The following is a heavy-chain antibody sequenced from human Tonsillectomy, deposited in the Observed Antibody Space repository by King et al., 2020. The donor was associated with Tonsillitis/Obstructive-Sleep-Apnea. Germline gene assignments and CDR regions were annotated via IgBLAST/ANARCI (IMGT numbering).Heavy chain of an antibody. CDR3: ARLGYSDYDYNYYYYMDV. Sequence: VQLVESGAEVKKPGESLRISCKGSGFSFSIYWIAWVRQMPGKGLKWMGRIDPSDSYTNYSPSFQGHVTFSADKSISTAYLQWSSLKASDTAMYYCARLGYSDYDYNYYYYMDVWGKGTTVTVSS. V-gene: IGHV5-10-1*01. CDR2: IDPSDSYT. J-gene: IGHJ6*03. D-gene: IGHD5-12*01. CDR1: GFSFSIYW.